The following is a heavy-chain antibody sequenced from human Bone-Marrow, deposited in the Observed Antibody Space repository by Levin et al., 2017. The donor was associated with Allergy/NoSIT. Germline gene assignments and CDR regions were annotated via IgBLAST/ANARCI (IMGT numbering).Heavy chain of an antibody. J-gene: IGHJ5*01. CDR1: GFTFNTYA. D-gene: IGHD2-15*01. CDR3: AKMRMKSPTLDWFDP. CDR2: INYDGSKT. V-gene: IGHV3-23*01. Sequence: GGSLRLSCAASGFTFNTYAMTWVRQAPGKGLDWVSMINYDGSKTHYADSVRGRFNLSRDNSKNTLYLQLNSVRAEDTAVYYCAKMRMKSPTLDWFDPWGQGTLVTVSS.